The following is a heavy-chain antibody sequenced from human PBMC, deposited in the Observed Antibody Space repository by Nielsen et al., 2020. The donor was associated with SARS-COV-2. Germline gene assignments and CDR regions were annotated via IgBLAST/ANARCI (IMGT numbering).Heavy chain of an antibody. CDR3: AKRYCSSTSCYEGVYYYYYGMDV. J-gene: IGHJ6*02. Sequence: WVRQAPGQGLEWMGIINPSGGSTSYAQKFQGRVTITADESTSTAYMELSSLRSEDTAVYYCAKRYCSSTSCYEGVYYYYYGMDVWGQGTTVTVSS. V-gene: IGHV1-46*01. D-gene: IGHD2-2*01. CDR2: INPSGGST.